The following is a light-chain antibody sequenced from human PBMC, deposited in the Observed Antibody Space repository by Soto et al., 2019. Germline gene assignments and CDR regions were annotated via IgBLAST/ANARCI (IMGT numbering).Light chain of an antibody. J-gene: IGKJ1*01. CDR1: QTISSW. CDR3: QQYITYPA. Sequence: IQLTQSPATLPASVGDRVTITCRASQTISSWLAWYQQKPGKAPNLLIYDASILESGVPSRFSGSGFGTEFALTISNLQPDDFATYYCQQYITYPAFGQGTKVDI. V-gene: IGKV1-5*01. CDR2: DAS.